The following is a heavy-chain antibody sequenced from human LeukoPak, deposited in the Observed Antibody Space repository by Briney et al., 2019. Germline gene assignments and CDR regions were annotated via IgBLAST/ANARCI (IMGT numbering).Heavy chain of an antibody. J-gene: IGHJ3*02. CDR3: ARGGRDGYIGGAFDI. Sequence: PGGSLRLSCAASGFTFSSYRMNWVRQAPGKGLEWVSYISSSSSTIYYADSVKSRFTISRDNAKNSLYLQMNSLRDEDTAVYYCARGGRDGYIGGAFDIWGQGTMVTVSS. D-gene: IGHD5-24*01. CDR1: GFTFSSYR. CDR2: ISSSSSTI. V-gene: IGHV3-48*02.